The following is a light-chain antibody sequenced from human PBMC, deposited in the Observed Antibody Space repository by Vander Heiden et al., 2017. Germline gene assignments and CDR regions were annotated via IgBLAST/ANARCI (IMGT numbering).Light chain of an antibody. CDR1: NIGRKS. CDR3: QVWDSDNDHVV. Sequence: SYVLTQPPSVSVAPRQTARITCGGNNIGRKSVHWHQQKPGQAPVLDVYDDSDRPSGIPERFSGSNSGNTATLTISRVEAGDEADYYCQVWDSDNDHVVFGGGTKLTVL. J-gene: IGLJ2*01. V-gene: IGLV3-21*02. CDR2: DDS.